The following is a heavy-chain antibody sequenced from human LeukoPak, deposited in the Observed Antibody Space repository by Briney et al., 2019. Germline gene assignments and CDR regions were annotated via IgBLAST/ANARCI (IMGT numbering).Heavy chain of an antibody. Sequence: GEALQISFQGSCYSFTSYWIGWVRPVPGKGREWMGIIYPVDSDTRYSPSFQGHVTISADKSISTAYLQWSSLKASDTAMYYCARLGDSSGYPCRGDYWGQGTLVTVSS. D-gene: IGHD3-22*01. CDR2: IYPVDSDT. V-gene: IGHV5-51*01. CDR1: CYSFTSYW. J-gene: IGHJ4*02. CDR3: ARLGDSSGYPCRGDY.